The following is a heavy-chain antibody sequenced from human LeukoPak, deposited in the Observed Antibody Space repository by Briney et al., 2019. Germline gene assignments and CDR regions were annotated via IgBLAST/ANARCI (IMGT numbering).Heavy chain of an antibody. CDR3: ARLAQRAIGSGNPGYYYYMDV. D-gene: IGHD3-10*01. CDR1: GYSFTSYW. J-gene: IGHJ6*03. Sequence: GESLKISCKGSGYSFTSYWIGWVRQMPGKGLEWMGIIYPGDSDTRYSPSFQGQVTISADKSISTAYLQWSSLKASDTAMYYCARLAQRAIGSGNPGYYYYMDVWGKGTTVTVSS. V-gene: IGHV5-51*01. CDR2: IYPGDSDT.